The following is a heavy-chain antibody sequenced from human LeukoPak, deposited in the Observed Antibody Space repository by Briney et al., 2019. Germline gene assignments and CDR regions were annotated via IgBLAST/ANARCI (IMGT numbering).Heavy chain of an antibody. V-gene: IGHV4-39*07. D-gene: IGHD3-22*01. CDR3: ARVVPNGPRGTMIVAPGYFDY. J-gene: IGHJ4*02. Sequence: SETLSLTCTVSGGSISSSSYYWGWIRQPPGKGLEWIGSIYYSGSTYYNPSLKSRVTISVDTSKNQFSLKLSSVTAADTAVYYCARVVPNGPRGTMIVAPGYFDYWGQGTLVTVSS. CDR1: GGSISSSSYY. CDR2: IYYSGST.